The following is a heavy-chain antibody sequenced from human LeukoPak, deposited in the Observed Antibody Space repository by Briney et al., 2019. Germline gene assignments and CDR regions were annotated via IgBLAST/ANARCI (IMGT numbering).Heavy chain of an antibody. CDR1: GGTFSSYA. V-gene: IGHV1-69*04. J-gene: IGHJ4*02. CDR2: IIPLLGIA. D-gene: IGHD3-22*01. CDR3: ARGYHDSSGYFIDY. Sequence: ASVKVSCKASGGTFSSYAISWVRQAPGQGLEWMVRIIPLLGIANYAQKFQGRVTITADKSTSTAYMELSSLRSEDTAVYYCARGYHDSSGYFIDYWGQGTLVTVSS.